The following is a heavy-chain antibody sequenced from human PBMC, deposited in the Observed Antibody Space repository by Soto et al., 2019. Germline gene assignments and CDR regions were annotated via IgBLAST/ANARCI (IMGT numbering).Heavy chain of an antibody. CDR1: GSTFNNFA. J-gene: IGHJ4*02. D-gene: IGHD1-26*01. V-gene: IGHV1-69*01. CDR2: IVVDSNTA. CDR3: ARAIKRWEVNYYFDF. Sequence: QVVLLQSGAEVTEPGSSVRVSCQVSGSTFNNFAFSWVRQAPGHGPEWMGGIVVDSNTAEYSQRLQDRVTITADSSTDTLYMELGSLTFEDTAVYYCARAIKRWEVNYYFDFWGQGILVTVSS.